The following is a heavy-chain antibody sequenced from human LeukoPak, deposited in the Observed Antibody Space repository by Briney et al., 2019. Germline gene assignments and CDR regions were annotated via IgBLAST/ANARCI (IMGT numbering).Heavy chain of an antibody. CDR1: GFTFSSYA. D-gene: IGHD3-16*01. Sequence: GSLRLSCAASGFTFSSYAMGWVRQAPGKGLEWIGSIYYSGSTYYNPSLKSRVTISVDTSKNQFSLKLSSVTAADTAVYYCARVLGLRAHYYYYYMDVWGKGTTVTVSS. CDR2: IYYSGST. V-gene: IGHV4-39*01. CDR3: ARVLGLRAHYYYYYMDV. J-gene: IGHJ6*03.